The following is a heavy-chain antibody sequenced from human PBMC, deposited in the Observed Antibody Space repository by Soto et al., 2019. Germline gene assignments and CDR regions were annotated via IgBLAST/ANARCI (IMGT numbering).Heavy chain of an antibody. CDR2: ISPKSGGT. CDR3: ARKTGYISDWYYFDL. J-gene: IGHJ4*02. V-gene: IGHV1-2*02. Sequence: XSVKVTCNASGYCFIDYYMDWVRRAPGQGFEWMGRISPKSGGTNYAQKFEGRVTMTWDTSLNTAYMELSSLISEDTAVYYCARKTGYISDWYYFDLWGQGTLVTVSS. CDR1: GYCFIDYY. D-gene: IGHD3-9*01.